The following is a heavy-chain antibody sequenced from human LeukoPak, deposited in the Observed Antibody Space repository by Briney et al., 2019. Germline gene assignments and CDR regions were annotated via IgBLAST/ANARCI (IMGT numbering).Heavy chain of an antibody. CDR2: ISGSGGST. CDR3: AKAEYYYDSSGYYLGYFDY. CDR1: GFTFSSYA. Sequence: PGGSLRLSCAASGFTFSSYAMSWVRQAPGKGLGWVSAISGSGGSTYYADSVKGRFTISRDNSKNTLYLQMNSLRAEDTAVYYCAKAEYYYDSSGYYLGYFDYWGQGTLVTVSS. J-gene: IGHJ4*02. V-gene: IGHV3-23*01. D-gene: IGHD3-22*01.